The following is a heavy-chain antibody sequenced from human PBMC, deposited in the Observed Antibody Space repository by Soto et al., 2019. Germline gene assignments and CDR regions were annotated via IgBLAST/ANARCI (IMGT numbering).Heavy chain of an antibody. CDR1: GFTFSSYG. J-gene: IGHJ4*02. D-gene: IGHD3-3*01. V-gene: IGHV3-30*18. CDR3: AKDTEWRALHKTFDY. Sequence: QVQLVESGGGVVQPGRSLRLSCATSGFTFSSYGMHWVRQAPGKGLEWVAVISHDGSNNYYADSVKGRFTISRDNSKNTLDLQMNSLRAEDTGVYYCAKDTEWRALHKTFDYWGQGTLVTVSS. CDR2: ISHDGSNN.